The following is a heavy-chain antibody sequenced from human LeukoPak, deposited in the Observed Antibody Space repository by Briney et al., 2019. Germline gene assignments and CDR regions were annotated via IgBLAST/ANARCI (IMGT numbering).Heavy chain of an antibody. D-gene: IGHD1-14*01. V-gene: IGHV3-33*01. CDR3: TRYNNGHFDY. CDR1: GFTFGGYG. J-gene: IGHJ4*02. CDR2: IAYDGSRA. Sequence: PRGSLRLSCAGSGFTFGGYGMHWFRQTPGKGLEWVAVIAYDGSRAFYADSVKGRFTISRDNSKNTMSVQMDDLRAEDTAVYYCTRYNNGHFDYWGQGTLVTVSS.